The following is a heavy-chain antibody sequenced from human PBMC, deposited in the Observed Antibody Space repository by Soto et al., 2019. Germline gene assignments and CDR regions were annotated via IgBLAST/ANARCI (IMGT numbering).Heavy chain of an antibody. D-gene: IGHD5-12*01. V-gene: IGHV4-59*01. CDR2: IYYSGST. Sequence: SETLSLTCTVSGGSISSYYWSWIRQPPGKGLEWVGYIYYSGSTNYNPSLKSRVTISVDTSKNQFSLKLSSVTAADTAVYYCARGPVGYSGYPRLYYYYYYGMDVWGQGTTVTVS. J-gene: IGHJ6*02. CDR3: ARGPVGYSGYPRLYYYYYYGMDV. CDR1: GGSISSYY.